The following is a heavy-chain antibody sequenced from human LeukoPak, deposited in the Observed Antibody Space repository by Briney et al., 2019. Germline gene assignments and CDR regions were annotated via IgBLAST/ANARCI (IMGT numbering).Heavy chain of an antibody. J-gene: IGHJ4*02. CDR1: GFTFSTYG. Sequence: GGSLRLSCAASGFTFSTYGVHWVRQAPGKGLEWVAVISNDGSNRYYADSVKGRFTISRDNSKNTLYLQMNSLRAEDTAVDYCARDRSSYEYYFDYWGQGTLVTVSS. D-gene: IGHD5-12*01. CDR2: ISNDGSNR. CDR3: ARDRSSYEYYFDY. V-gene: IGHV3-30-3*01.